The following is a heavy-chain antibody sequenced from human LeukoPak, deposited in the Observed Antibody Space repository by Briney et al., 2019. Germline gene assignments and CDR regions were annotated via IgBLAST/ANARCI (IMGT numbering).Heavy chain of an antibody. D-gene: IGHD4-11*01. Sequence: PSETLSLTCTVSGGSISSYYWSWIRQPPGKGLEWIGYIYYSESTNYNPSLKSRVTISVDTSKNRFSLKLSSVTAADTAVYYCARLITVTTSPFDYWGQGTLVTVSS. CDR1: GGSISSYY. J-gene: IGHJ4*02. CDR2: IYYSEST. CDR3: ARLITVTTSPFDY. V-gene: IGHV4-59*01.